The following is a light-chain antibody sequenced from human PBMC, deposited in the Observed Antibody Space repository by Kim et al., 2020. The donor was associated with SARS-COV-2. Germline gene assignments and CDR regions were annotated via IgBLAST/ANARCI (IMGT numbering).Light chain of an antibody. CDR3: QQSYTSQWT. V-gene: IGKV1-39*01. Sequence: SLVGARGTIMCRASQSVDRYLNWYQHKPGKAPKLLISAEFSLQSGVPSRFRGSGSGAYFTLTISSLKPEDFAVYYCQQSYTSQWTFGQGTKVDIK. J-gene: IGKJ1*01. CDR1: QSVDRY. CDR2: AEF.